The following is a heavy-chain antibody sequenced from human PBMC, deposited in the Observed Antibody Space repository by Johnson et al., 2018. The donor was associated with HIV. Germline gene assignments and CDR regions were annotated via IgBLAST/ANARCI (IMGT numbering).Heavy chain of an antibody. V-gene: IGHV3-30*04. Sequence: QEQLVESGGGVVQPGRSLRLSCAVSGFTLSSYVMHWVRQAPGKGLEWVAVMSYDGSDKYYADSVKGRFTISRDNSKNTLYLQMNSLRAEDTAMYYCASAGVVVPAAIEGAAFDIWGQGTVVTVSS. CDR3: ASAGVVVPAAIEGAAFDI. J-gene: IGHJ3*02. CDR1: GFTLSSYV. CDR2: MSYDGSDK. D-gene: IGHD2-2*01.